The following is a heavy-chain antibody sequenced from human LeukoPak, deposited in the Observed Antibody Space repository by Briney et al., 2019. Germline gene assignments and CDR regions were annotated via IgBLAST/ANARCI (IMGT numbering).Heavy chain of an antibody. Sequence: GESLRLSCAASGFTFSAYSMNWVRQAPGKGLEWVSYIDGSGDTIYYADSVKGRFTISRDNAKNSLDLQMNSLRDEDTAVYYCSRRFDCWGQGTLVTVSS. J-gene: IGHJ4*02. CDR1: GFTFSAYS. V-gene: IGHV3-48*02. CDR2: IDGSGDTI. CDR3: SRRFDC.